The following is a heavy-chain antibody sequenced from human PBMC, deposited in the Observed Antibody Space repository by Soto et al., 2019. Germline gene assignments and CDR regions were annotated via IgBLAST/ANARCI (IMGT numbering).Heavy chain of an antibody. J-gene: IGHJ4*02. CDR2: INHSGSA. CDR3: ASRYSSSCYLKPFEY. V-gene: IGHV4-34*01. Sequence: PSETLSLTCAVYVGSFSGYYWSWIRQPPGKGLEWIGEINHSGSANYKPSLKSRVTISVDTSKNQFPLKLSSVTAADTAVYYCASRYSSSCYLKPFEYWGQGTMVTVSS. CDR1: VGSFSGYY. D-gene: IGHD6-13*01.